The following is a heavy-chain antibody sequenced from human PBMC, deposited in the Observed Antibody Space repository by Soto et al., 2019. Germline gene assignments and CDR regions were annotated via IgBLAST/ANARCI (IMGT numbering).Heavy chain of an antibody. CDR2: IYYSGST. Sequence: SETLSLTCTVSGDSISSDDWSWIRQPPGKGLEWIGYIYYSGSTNYNPSLKSRVTMSIDTSKIQFSLKLRSVTAADTAVYYCAGFRASYYSLDVWGKGTTVTVSS. D-gene: IGHD3-3*01. CDR1: GDSISSDD. CDR3: AGFRASYYSLDV. V-gene: IGHV4-59*01. J-gene: IGHJ6*03.